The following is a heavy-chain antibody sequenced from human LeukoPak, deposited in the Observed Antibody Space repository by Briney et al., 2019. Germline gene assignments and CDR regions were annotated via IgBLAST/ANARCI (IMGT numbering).Heavy chain of an antibody. Sequence: SETLSLTCTVSGGSISSSSYYWGWIRQPPGQGLEWIGGIHYSGSTYYNSSLKSRVTISVISVDTSKKQFSLKLSSVTAADTAVYYCASLFMTTVTLGWGQGTLVTVSS. CDR2: IHYSGST. CDR3: ASLFMTTVTLG. D-gene: IGHD4-4*01. CDR1: GGSISSSSYY. V-gene: IGHV4-39*01. J-gene: IGHJ4*02.